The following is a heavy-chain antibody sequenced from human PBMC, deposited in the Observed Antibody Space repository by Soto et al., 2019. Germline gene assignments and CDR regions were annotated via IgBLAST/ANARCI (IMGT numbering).Heavy chain of an antibody. CDR2: IYSDADK. D-gene: IGHD3-10*01. V-gene: IGHV2-5*02. Sequence: QITLKESGPTLVKPTQTLSLTCTFSGFSLTVNRVGVAWIRQPPGKALEWLALIYSDADKRYSPSLKSRLTVSQDTSKTPVVLTMTNMDPVDTATYYCAHTSYAYGLPGDYWGQGTLVTVSS. J-gene: IGHJ4*02. CDR3: AHTSYAYGLPGDY. CDR1: GFSLTVNRVG.